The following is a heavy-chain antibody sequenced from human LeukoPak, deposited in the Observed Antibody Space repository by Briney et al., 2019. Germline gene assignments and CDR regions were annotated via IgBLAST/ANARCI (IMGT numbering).Heavy chain of an antibody. CDR3: ATYYYYDSSGYRD. J-gene: IGHJ4*02. D-gene: IGHD3-22*01. Sequence: PGGSLRLSCAASGFTFSSYAMHWVRQAPGKGLEWVAVISYDGSNKYYADSVKGRFTISRDNSKNTLYLQMNSLRAEDTAVYYCATYYYYDSSGYRDWGQGTLVTVSS. CDR1: GFTFSSYA. CDR2: ISYDGSNK. V-gene: IGHV3-30-3*01.